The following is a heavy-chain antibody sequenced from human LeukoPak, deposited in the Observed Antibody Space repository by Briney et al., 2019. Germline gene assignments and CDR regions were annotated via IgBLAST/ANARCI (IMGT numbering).Heavy chain of an antibody. V-gene: IGHV4-59*01. Sequence: PSETLSLTCTVSGGSISSYYWSWIRQPPGKGLEWIGYIYYSGSTNYNPSLKSRVTISVDTSKNQFSLKLSSVTAADTAVYYCARRVNHETIFGVVTSAFDIWGQGTMVTVSS. J-gene: IGHJ3*02. CDR1: GGSISSYY. D-gene: IGHD3-3*01. CDR3: ARRVNHETIFGVVTSAFDI. CDR2: IYYSGST.